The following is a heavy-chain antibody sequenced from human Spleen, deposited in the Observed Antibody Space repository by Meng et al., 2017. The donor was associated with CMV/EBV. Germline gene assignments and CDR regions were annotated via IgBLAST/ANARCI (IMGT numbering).Heavy chain of an antibody. J-gene: IGHJ4*02. CDR1: GFTVSSNY. Sequence: GESLKISCAASGFTVSSNYMSWVRQAPGKGLEWVSVIYSGGSTYYADSVKGRFTISRDNSKNTLYLQMNSLRAEDTAVYYCARGLRINYFDYWGQGTLVTVSS. CDR3: ARGLRINYFDY. D-gene: IGHD4-17*01. CDR2: IYSGGST. V-gene: IGHV3-66*02.